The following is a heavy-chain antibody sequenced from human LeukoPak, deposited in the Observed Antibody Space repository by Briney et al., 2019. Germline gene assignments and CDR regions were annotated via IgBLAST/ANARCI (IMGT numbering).Heavy chain of an antibody. CDR2: IYTSEIT. CDR3: ARRYCYRTSCYYYFDY. Sequence: SETLSLTCTVSAGSISSYYWSWIRQPPGKGLEWIGDIYTSEITDYNPSLKSRVTISIDTSKNLFSLKLSSVTAADTAVYYCARRYCYRTSCYYYFDYWGQGTLVTVSS. CDR1: AGSISSYY. J-gene: IGHJ4*02. D-gene: IGHD2-2*01. V-gene: IGHV4-4*09.